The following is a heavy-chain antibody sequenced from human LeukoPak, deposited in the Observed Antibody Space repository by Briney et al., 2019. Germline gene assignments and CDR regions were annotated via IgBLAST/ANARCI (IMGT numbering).Heavy chain of an antibody. V-gene: IGHV3-30*04. CDR1: GFTFSSYA. CDR2: ISYDGSNK. CDR3: ARGPSREGLGIDYYYYYMDV. J-gene: IGHJ6*03. Sequence: GGSLRLSCAASGFTFSSYAMHWVRQAPGEGLEWVAVISYDGSNKYYADSVKGRFTISRDNSKNTLYLQMNSLRAEDTAVYYCARGPSREGLGIDYYYYYMDVWGKGTTVTVSS. D-gene: IGHD6-19*01.